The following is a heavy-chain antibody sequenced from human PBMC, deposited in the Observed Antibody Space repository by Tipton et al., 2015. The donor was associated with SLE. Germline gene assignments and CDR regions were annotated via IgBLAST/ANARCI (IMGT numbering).Heavy chain of an antibody. V-gene: IGHV4-59*11. CDR3: ARAPYNWDDGKWFDP. CDR1: GGSINSHY. J-gene: IGHJ5*02. CDR2: IYYSGRT. Sequence: TLSLTCTVSGGSINSHYWSWIRQPPGKGLEWIGYIYYSGRTDYNPSLRSRVTISIDTSKNQFSLKLSSVTATDTAVYYCARAPYNWDDGKWFDPWGQGTLVTVSS. D-gene: IGHD1-20*01.